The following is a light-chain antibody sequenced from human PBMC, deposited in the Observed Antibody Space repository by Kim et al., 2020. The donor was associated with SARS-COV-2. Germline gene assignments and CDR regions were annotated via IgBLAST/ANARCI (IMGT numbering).Light chain of an antibody. CDR3: QQHNSYSYT. Sequence: SASVGDRVSITCRASQSISSWLAWYQQKPGKAPKLLIYKASSLESGVPSRFSGSGSGTEFTLSISSLQPDDSATYYCQQHNSYSYTFGQGTKLEI. V-gene: IGKV1-5*03. CDR2: KAS. CDR1: QSISSW. J-gene: IGKJ2*01.